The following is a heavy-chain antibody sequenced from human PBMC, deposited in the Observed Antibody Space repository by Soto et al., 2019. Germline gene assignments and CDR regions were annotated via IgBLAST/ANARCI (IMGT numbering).Heavy chain of an antibody. CDR3: ATRGRSLGYYYGMDV. CDR1: GYTFTSYA. Sequence: QVQLVQSGAEVKKPGASVKVPCKASGYTFTSYAMHWVRQAPGQRLEWMGWINAGNGNTKYSQKFQGRVTITRDTFASTAYMELSSLRSEDTAVYYCATRGRSLGYYYGMDVWGQGTTVTVSS. CDR2: INAGNGNT. J-gene: IGHJ6*02. V-gene: IGHV1-3*01. D-gene: IGHD3-10*01.